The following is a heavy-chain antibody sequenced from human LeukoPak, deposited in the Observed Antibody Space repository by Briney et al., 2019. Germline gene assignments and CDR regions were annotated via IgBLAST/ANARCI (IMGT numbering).Heavy chain of an antibody. CDR2: IYYSGST. D-gene: IGHD3-3*01. V-gene: IGHV4-59*01. J-gene: IGHJ3*02. Sequence: PSETLSLTCTVSGGSISSYYWSWIRQPPGKGLEWIGYIYYSGSTNYNPSLKSRVTISVDTSKNQFSLKLSSVTAADTAVYYCARETGDDFWSGPIASAFDIWGQGTMVTVSS. CDR3: ARETGDDFWSGPIASAFDI. CDR1: GGSISSYY.